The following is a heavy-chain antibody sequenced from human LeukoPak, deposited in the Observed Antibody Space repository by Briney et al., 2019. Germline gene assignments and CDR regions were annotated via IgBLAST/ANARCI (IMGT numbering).Heavy chain of an antibody. J-gene: IGHJ4*02. CDR2: ISDSGGST. CDR3: AKDLTYCGGDCYSV. V-gene: IGHV3-23*01. D-gene: IGHD2-21*02. CDR1: GFIFNNYA. Sequence: GGSLRLSCAVSGFIFNNYAMSWVRQAPGKGLEWVSAISDSGGSTNYADSVQGRFTISRDNSKNTVYLQMNSLRAEDTAVYYCAKDLTYCGGDCYSVWGQGTLVTVSS.